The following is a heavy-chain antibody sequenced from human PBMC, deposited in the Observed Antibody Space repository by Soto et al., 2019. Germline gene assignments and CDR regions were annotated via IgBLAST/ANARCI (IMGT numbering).Heavy chain of an antibody. CDR3: ARVFAYYGSGSYFFSDPSDAFDI. Sequence: SETLSLTCTVSGGSFSSYYWSWIRQPPGKGLEWIGYIYYSGSTNYNPSLKSRVTISVDTSKNQFSLKLSSVTAADTAVYYCARVFAYYGSGSYFFSDPSDAFDIWGQGTMVTVSS. V-gene: IGHV4-59*01. J-gene: IGHJ3*02. CDR1: GGSFSSYY. CDR2: IYYSGST. D-gene: IGHD3-10*01.